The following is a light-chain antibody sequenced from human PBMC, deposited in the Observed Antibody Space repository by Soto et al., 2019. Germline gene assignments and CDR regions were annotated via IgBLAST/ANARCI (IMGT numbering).Light chain of an antibody. Sequence: EKLMTQSPATLSVSPGERATLSCRASQSVGSSLAWYQQKPGQAPRLLIYDASTRATDIPARFSGSGSGTEFTLTISSLQSEDFAVYYCQQYHSWPPLTFGGGTKVEIK. J-gene: IGKJ4*01. CDR1: QSVGSS. CDR3: QQYHSWPPLT. CDR2: DAS. V-gene: IGKV3-15*01.